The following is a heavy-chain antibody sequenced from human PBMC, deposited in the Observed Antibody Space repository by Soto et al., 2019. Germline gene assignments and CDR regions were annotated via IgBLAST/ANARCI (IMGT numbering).Heavy chain of an antibody. CDR3: ARTPYYYDSPGAFDI. J-gene: IGHJ3*02. CDR2: ISAYNGNT. V-gene: IGHV1-18*01. Sequence: QVQLVQSGAEVKKPGASVKVSCKASGYTFTSYGISWVRQAPGQGLEWMGWISAYNGNTNYAQKLQGRVTMTTDTSTSTASMELRSLRSDDTAVYYCARTPYYYDSPGAFDIWGQGTMVTVSS. D-gene: IGHD3-22*01. CDR1: GYTFTSYG.